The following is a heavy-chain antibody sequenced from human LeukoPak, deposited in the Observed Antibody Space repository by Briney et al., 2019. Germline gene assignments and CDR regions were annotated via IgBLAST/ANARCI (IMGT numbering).Heavy chain of an antibody. CDR1: GGSISSYY. D-gene: IGHD5-12*01. Sequence: SETLSLTCTVSGGSISSYYWSWIRQPPGKGLEWIGYIYYSGSTNYNPSLKSRVTISVDTSKNQFSLKLSSVTAADTAVYYCARHGGGYDSTQFDPWGQGTLVTVSS. CDR2: IYYSGST. CDR3: ARHGGGYDSTQFDP. V-gene: IGHV4-59*01. J-gene: IGHJ5*02.